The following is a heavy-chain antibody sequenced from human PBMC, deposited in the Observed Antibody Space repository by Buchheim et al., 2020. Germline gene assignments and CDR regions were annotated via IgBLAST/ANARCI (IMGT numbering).Heavy chain of an antibody. D-gene: IGHD2-15*01. J-gene: IGHJ4*02. CDR1: GFTFSSYA. Sequence: QVQLVESGGGVVQPGRSLRLSCAASGFTFSSYAMHWVRQAPGKGLEWVSVISYDGSNKYYADSVKGQFTIYKDNYKNTLYLQMNSLRAEDTAVYYCARDFVVVAAKFDYWGQGTL. V-gene: IGHV3-30*04. CDR2: ISYDGSNK. CDR3: ARDFVVVAAKFDY.